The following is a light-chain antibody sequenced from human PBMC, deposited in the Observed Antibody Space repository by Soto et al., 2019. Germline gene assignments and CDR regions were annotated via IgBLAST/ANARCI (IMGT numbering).Light chain of an antibody. V-gene: IGLV2-14*01. CDR2: EVT. CDR3: CSYTSSRTYV. CDR1: SSDVGAYIY. J-gene: IGLJ1*01. Sequence: ALTQPASVSGSPGQSITISCTGTSSDVGAYIYVSWYQHHPGKAPKVMIYEVTNRPSGVSDRFSGSKSGNTASLTISGLQAEDEADYYCCSYTSSRTYVFGTGTKATVL.